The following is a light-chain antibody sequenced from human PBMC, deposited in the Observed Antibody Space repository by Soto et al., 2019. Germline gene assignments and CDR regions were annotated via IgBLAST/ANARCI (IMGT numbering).Light chain of an antibody. J-gene: IGKJ2*01. CDR1: QSGTTR. Sequence: EIVLTQSPATLSVSPGERATLSCRARQSGTTRLAWYQQKPGQAPRLLIYGASTRATGIPARFSGSGSDTEFTLNISSLQSEDFAVYYCHQYNTWPPYTFGQGTKLAIK. CDR2: GAS. V-gene: IGKV3-15*01. CDR3: HQYNTWPPYT.